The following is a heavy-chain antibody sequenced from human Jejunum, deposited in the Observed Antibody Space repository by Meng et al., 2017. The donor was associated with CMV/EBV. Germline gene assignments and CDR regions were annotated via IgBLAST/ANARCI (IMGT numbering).Heavy chain of an antibody. J-gene: IGHJ1*01. D-gene: IGHD3-10*01. Sequence: FTLITFSMHWVLQAPGKGLDWFSYISSDSNYIYYGDSVKGRFTVSRDNAKNSLYLQMNSLRAEDTALYYCARDPTRYGSGSYYLDNWGQGTLVTVSS. CDR3: ARDPTRYGSGSYYLDN. CDR1: FTLITFS. V-gene: IGHV3-21*05. CDR2: ISSDSNYI.